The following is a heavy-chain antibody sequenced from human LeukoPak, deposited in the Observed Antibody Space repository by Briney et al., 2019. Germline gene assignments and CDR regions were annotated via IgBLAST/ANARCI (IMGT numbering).Heavy chain of an antibody. Sequence: PSQTLSLTCTVSGGSISSGGYYWSWIRQHPGKGLEWIGYIYYSGSTYYNPSLKSRVTISVDTSKNQFSLKLSSVTAADTAVYYGARAPVGSKYYFDYWGQGTLVTVSS. CDR3: ARAPVGSKYYFDY. CDR2: IYYSGST. CDR1: GGSISSGGYY. V-gene: IGHV4-31*03. D-gene: IGHD2-15*01. J-gene: IGHJ4*02.